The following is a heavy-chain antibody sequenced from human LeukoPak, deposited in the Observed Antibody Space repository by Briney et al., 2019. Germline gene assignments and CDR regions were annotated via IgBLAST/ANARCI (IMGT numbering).Heavy chain of an antibody. J-gene: IGHJ4*02. CDR2: ISGSGGAT. Sequence: PGGSLRLSCAASGFTFSTYVMSWVRQAPGKGLEWVSAISGSGGATYYADSVKGRFTISRDNSKNTLYLQMNSLRAEDTAVYYCAKDESPRTAADNYWGQGTLVTVSS. CDR1: GFTFSTYV. D-gene: IGHD6-25*01. V-gene: IGHV3-23*01. CDR3: AKDESPRTAADNY.